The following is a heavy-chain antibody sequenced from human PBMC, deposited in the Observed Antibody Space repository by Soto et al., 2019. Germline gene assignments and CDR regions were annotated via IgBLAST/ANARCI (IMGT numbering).Heavy chain of an antibody. V-gene: IGHV1-8*01. CDR2: MNPNSGNT. J-gene: IGHJ6*02. CDR1: GYTFTSYD. D-gene: IGHD1-26*01. CDR3: GRGGIVGGYYYYGMDV. Sequence: ASVKVSCKASGYTFTSYDINWVRQATGQGLEWMGWMNPNSGNTGYAQKNQGRVTMTRNTSISTAYMGLSSLGFEETAVFYCGRGGIVGGYYYYGMDVWGQGTTVTVSS.